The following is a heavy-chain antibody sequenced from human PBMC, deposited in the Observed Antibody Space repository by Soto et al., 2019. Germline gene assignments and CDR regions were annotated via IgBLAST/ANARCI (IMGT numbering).Heavy chain of an antibody. V-gene: IGHV1-2*02. Sequence: ASVKVSCKPSGYSFSDYFIQWVRQAPGQGLEWVAWINPKTAATNYAKKFQGRVSLTWDTSSTTAYMELTRLRPDDTSVYYCARTKWGLNYYNGMDVWGQGTTVTVSS. CDR1: GYSFSDYF. CDR3: ARTKWGLNYYNGMDV. CDR2: INPKTAAT. D-gene: IGHD1-26*01. J-gene: IGHJ6*02.